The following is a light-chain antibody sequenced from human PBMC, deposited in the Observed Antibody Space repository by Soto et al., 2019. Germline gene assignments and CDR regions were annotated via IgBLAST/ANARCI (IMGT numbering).Light chain of an antibody. V-gene: IGLV2-14*01. CDR1: SSDVGGYNY. Sequence: QSALTQPASVSGSPGQSITISCTGTSSDVGGYNYVSWYQQHPGKAPKLMIYDVSNRPLGVSNRFSGSKSGNTASLTISGLQAEDEADYCCSSYTSSSTLVVFGGGTKLTVL. J-gene: IGLJ2*01. CDR3: SSYTSSSTLVV. CDR2: DVS.